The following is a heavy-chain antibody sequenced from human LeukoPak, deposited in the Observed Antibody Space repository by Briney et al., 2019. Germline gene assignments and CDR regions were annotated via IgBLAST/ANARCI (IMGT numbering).Heavy chain of an antibody. CDR1: GGSISSGIHY. CDR3: AREGSGGYGNFDF. CDR2: IYYSGST. D-gene: IGHD5-12*01. J-gene: IGHJ4*02. V-gene: IGHV4-31*03. Sequence: SQTLSLTCSVSGGSISSGIHYWSWIRQHPGKGLEWIGYIYYSGSTYYNPSLKSRVTISLDTSKNQFSLKLSSVTAADTAVYYCAREGSGGYGNFDFWGQGTLVTVSS.